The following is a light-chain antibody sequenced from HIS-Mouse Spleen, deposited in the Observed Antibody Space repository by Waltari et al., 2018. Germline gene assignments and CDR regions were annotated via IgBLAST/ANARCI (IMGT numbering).Light chain of an antibody. CDR2: EDS. CDR1: ALPKKY. J-gene: IGLJ2*01. CDR3: YSTDSSGNHRV. V-gene: IGLV3-10*01. Sequence: SYELTQPPSGSVSPGQTARITCSGDALPKKYAYWVQQKSGQAPVLVIYEDSKRPSGIPERFSGSSSGTMATLTISGAQVEDEADYYCYSTDSSGNHRVFGGGTKLTVL.